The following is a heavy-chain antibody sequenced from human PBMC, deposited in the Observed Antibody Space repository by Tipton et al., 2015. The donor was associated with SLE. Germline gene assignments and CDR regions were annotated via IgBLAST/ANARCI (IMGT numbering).Heavy chain of an antibody. Sequence: TLSLTCTVSGGSISSHYWSWFRQPPGKGLEWIGTIYHSGSTNYDPSLKSRVTISVDTSKSQFSLKLSSVTAADTAVFYCARRAKLISGIGAFDIWGQGTFVTVSS. CDR1: GGSISSHY. CDR3: ARRAKLISGIGAFDI. D-gene: IGHD3-16*01. J-gene: IGHJ3*02. CDR2: IYHSGST. V-gene: IGHV4-59*11.